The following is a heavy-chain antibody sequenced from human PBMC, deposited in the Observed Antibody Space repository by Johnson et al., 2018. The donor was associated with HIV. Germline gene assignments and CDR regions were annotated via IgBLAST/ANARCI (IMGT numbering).Heavy chain of an antibody. V-gene: IGHV3-30*02. Sequence: QVQLVESGGGVVQPGGSLRLSCAASGFTLNNYGMHWVRQAPGRGLEWVTSIPYDANNKYYADSVKGRFTISRDNSKNTLYLQMNSLRAGDTAVYYCARDGGRGDFDIWGQGTRVIVSS. CDR2: IPYDANNK. CDR1: GFTLNNYG. CDR3: ARDGGRGDFDI. J-gene: IGHJ3*02. D-gene: IGHD3-16*01.